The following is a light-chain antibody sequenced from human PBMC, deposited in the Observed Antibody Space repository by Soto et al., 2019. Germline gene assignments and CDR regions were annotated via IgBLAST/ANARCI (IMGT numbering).Light chain of an antibody. CDR3: QTWDTGTWV. V-gene: IGLV4-69*01. J-gene: IGLJ3*02. CDR2: LNSDGSH. Sequence: QSVLTQSPSASASLGASVKLTCTLSSGHSSYAIAWHQQQPEKGPRYLMKLNSDGSHTKGDGIPDRFSGSSSGAERYLTISCLQSEDEADYYCQTWDTGTWVFGGGTKVTVL. CDR1: SGHSSYA.